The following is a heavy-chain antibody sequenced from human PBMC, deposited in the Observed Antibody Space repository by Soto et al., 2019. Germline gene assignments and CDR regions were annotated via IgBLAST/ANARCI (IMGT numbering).Heavy chain of an antibody. J-gene: IGHJ5*01. Sequence: QVQLQESGPGLVKPSETLSLTCTVSGGSISSYYWSWIRQPPGKGLEWIGFIFYSGSTSCNPSLKSPVTISIDTSEYQFSLKLNSVTAADTAVYYCASMIGDPVLSFDSWGQGTLVAVSS. CDR1: GGSISSYY. CDR3: ASMIGDPVLSFDS. D-gene: IGHD3-10*02. CDR2: IFYSGST. V-gene: IGHV4-59*01.